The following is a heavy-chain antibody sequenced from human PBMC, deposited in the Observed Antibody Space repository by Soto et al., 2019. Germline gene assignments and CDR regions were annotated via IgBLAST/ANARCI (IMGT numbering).Heavy chain of an antibody. V-gene: IGHV4-30-2*01. J-gene: IGHJ6*02. Sequence: SETLSLTCAVSGGSISSGGYSWSWIRQPPGKGLEWIGYIYHSGSTYYNPSLKSRVTISVDRSKNQFSLKLSSVTAADTAVYYCAREGSFEDTAMVPNYYYYGMDVWGQGTTGTVSS. CDR3: AREGSFEDTAMVPNYYYYGMDV. D-gene: IGHD5-18*01. CDR2: IYHSGST. CDR1: GGSISSGGYS.